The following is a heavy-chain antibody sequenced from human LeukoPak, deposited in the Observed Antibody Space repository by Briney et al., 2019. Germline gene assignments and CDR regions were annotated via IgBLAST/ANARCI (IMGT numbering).Heavy chain of an antibody. J-gene: IGHJ4*02. CDR2: INHSGYT. CDR1: GVSFNKYY. V-gene: IGHV4-34*01. D-gene: IGHD4-17*01. CDR3: TRMTTGHDY. Sequence: SETLSLTCAVSGVSFNKYYWSWVRQTPGKGLEWIGEINHSGYTNDSPSLKSRVTLSIDTSRKQFSLNLRSVTVADTGIYYCTRMTTGHDYWGQGTLVTVSS.